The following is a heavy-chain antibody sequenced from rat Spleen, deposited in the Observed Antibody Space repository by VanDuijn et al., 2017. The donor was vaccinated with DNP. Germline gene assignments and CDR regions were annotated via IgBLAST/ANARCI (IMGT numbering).Heavy chain of an antibody. CDR1: GFSLTSYH. Sequence: QVQLKESGPGLVQPSETLSLTCTVSGFSLTSYHVSWVRQPPGKGLEWMGVIWDDGSTAYNSLLKSRLSISRDTSKSQVFLKMNSLQTEDTATYYCARWGRVFDYWGQGVMVTVSS. J-gene: IGHJ2*01. D-gene: IGHD1-11*01. CDR2: IWDDGST. V-gene: IGHV2-32*01. CDR3: ARWGRVFDY.